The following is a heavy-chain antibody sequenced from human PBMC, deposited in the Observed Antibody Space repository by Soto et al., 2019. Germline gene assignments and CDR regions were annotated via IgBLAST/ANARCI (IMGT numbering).Heavy chain of an antibody. D-gene: IGHD2-2*01. CDR2: IYWDDDK. J-gene: IGHJ5*02. Sequence: QITLKESGPTLVKPTQTLTLTCTFSGFSLSTSGVGVGWIRQPPGKALEWLALIYWDDDKRYSPSLKSRLTITKDTAKNQGVLTITNMDPVDTATYYFAHLGYCSSTSCYAGVFRWDWFDPWGQGTLVTVSS. V-gene: IGHV2-5*02. CDR3: AHLGYCSSTSCYAGVFRWDWFDP. CDR1: GFSLSTSGVG.